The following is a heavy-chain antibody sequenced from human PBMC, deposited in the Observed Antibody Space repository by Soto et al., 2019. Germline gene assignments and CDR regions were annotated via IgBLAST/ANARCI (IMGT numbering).Heavy chain of an antibody. CDR2: ISGSGGST. V-gene: IGHV3-23*01. CDR1: GFTFSSYA. CDR3: AKDRKSPDYDFWSGYLAHWFDP. J-gene: IGHJ5*02. Sequence: PGGSLRLSCAASGFTFSSYAMSWVRQAPGKGLEWVSAISGSGGSTYYADSVKGRFTISRDNSKNTLYLQMNSLRAEDTAVYYCAKDRKSPDYDFWSGYLAHWFDPWGQGTLVTVSS. D-gene: IGHD3-3*01.